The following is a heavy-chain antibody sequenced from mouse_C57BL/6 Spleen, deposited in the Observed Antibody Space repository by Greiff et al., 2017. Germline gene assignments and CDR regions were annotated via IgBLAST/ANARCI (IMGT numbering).Heavy chain of an antibody. V-gene: IGHV1-53*01. Sequence: QVQLQQPGTELVKPGASVKLSCKASGYTFTSYCMHWVKQRPGQGLEWIGNINPSNGGTNYNEKFKRKATLTVDKSSSTAYMQLSSLTSEDSAVYYCARRALYDGYIDYWGQGTTRTVSS. CDR3: ARRALYDGYIDY. CDR1: GYTFTSYC. D-gene: IGHD2-3*01. J-gene: IGHJ2*01. CDR2: INPSNGGT.